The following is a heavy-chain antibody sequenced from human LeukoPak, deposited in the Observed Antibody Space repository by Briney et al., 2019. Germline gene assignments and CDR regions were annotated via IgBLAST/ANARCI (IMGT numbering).Heavy chain of an antibody. Sequence: ASVKVSCKASGYTFTGYYMHWVRQAPGQGLEWMGWINPNSGGTNYAQKFQGRVTMTRDTSISTAYMELSRLRSDDTAVYYCARDSPSCYSFDPWGQGTLVTVSS. CDR2: INPNSGGT. J-gene: IGHJ5*02. V-gene: IGHV1-2*02. CDR1: GYTFTGYY. CDR3: ARDSPSCYSFDP. D-gene: IGHD2-2*01.